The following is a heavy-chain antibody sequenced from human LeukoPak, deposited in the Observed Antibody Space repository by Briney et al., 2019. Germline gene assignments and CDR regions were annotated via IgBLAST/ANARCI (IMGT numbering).Heavy chain of an antibody. CDR2: IKGDGSQE. V-gene: IGHV3-7*03. CDR1: GFTFSGCW. D-gene: IGHD3-10*01. CDR3: AKRGVVIRAVIIVGFHKEAYYFDY. J-gene: IGHJ4*02. Sequence: GGSLRLSCVASGFTFSGCWMSWVRQAPGKGLEWVANIKGDGSQEYYVDSVKGRFTVSRDNPKNTLYLQMNSLRAEDTAVYFCAKRGVVIRAVIIVGFHKEAYYFDYWGQGALVTVSS.